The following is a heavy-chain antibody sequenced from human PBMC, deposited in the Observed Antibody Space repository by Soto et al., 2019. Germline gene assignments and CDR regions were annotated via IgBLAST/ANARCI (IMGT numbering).Heavy chain of an antibody. D-gene: IGHD3-16*01. CDR2: IGHDGTYK. CDR3: ARDLGRGKYFDV. J-gene: IGHJ2*01. CDR1: GFAFGVYG. V-gene: IGHV3-33*01. Sequence: QVQLVESGGGVVQSGRSLRLSCAASGFAFGVYGMHWIRQAPGKGLEWVAVIGHDGTYKKYGDSVRGRFTISRDNSKNTLYLQGSSLGDDDTARYYCARDLGRGKYFDVWGRGTLVIVSS.